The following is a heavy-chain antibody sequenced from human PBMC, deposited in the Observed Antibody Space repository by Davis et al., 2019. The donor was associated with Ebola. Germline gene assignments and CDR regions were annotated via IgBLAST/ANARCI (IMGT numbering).Heavy chain of an antibody. CDR1: GFTFSSYA. J-gene: IGHJ4*02. V-gene: IGHV3-30-3*01. CDR2: ISYDGSNK. Sequence: GESLKISCAASGFTFSSYAMHWVRQAPGKGLEWVAVISYDGSNKYYADSVKGRFTISRDNSKNSLYLQMNSLRDEDTAVYYCARDPRRAVAGTCYFDYWGQGTLVTVSS. CDR3: ARDPRRAVAGTCYFDY. D-gene: IGHD6-19*01.